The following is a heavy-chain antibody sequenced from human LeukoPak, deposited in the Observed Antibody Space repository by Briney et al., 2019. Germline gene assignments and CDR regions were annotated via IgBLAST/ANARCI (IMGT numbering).Heavy chain of an antibody. D-gene: IGHD6-13*01. Sequence: GGSLRLSCAASGFTFGSYAMSWVRQAPGKGLEWVSCISGSGASTYYADSVKGRFTISRDNSKNTLYLQMNSLRAEDTAIYYCAKYTREFDYWGQGTLVTVSS. J-gene: IGHJ4*02. V-gene: IGHV3-23*01. CDR3: AKYTREFDY. CDR2: ISGSGAST. CDR1: GFTFGSYA.